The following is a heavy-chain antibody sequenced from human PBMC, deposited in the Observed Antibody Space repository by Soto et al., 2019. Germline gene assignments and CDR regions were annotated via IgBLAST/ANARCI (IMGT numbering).Heavy chain of an antibody. CDR2: ISYDGSTA. CDR1: GFTFSNYA. D-gene: IGHD2-15*01. Sequence: GGSLRLSCAASGFTFSNYAMHWVRQAPGKGLEWVAIISYDGSTAYYTDSVKGRFTISRDNSKSTLSLQMNSLRPDDTAVYFCASGGGSFFDHWGQGALVTVSS. CDR3: ASGGGSFFDH. V-gene: IGHV3-30*03. J-gene: IGHJ4*02.